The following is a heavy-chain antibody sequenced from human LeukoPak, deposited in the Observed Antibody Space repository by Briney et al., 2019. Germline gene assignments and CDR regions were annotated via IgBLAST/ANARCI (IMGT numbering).Heavy chain of an antibody. J-gene: IGHJ3*02. D-gene: IGHD3-22*01. CDR3: ARDLPPLWDTMIRGGKAFDI. V-gene: IGHV1-18*01. CDR2: NSAYNGNT. CDR1: GYTFPSYG. Sequence: ASVKVPCNVSGYTFPSYGISWVRQPPGQGREGMGWNSAYNGNTNYAQKLQGSVTMTTDTSTSTAYMELRSLRSDDTAVYYGARDLPPLWDTMIRGGKAFDIWGQGTMVTVSS.